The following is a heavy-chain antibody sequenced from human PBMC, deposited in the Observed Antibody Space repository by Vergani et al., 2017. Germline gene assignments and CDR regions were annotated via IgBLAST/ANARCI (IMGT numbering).Heavy chain of an antibody. J-gene: IGHJ6*02. CDR2: IKSKTDGGTT. D-gene: IGHD5-12*01. CDR3: TAEWLRFDNYYYYGMDV. Sequence: EVQLVESGGGLVKPGGSLRLSCAASGFTFSNAWMSWVRQAPGKGLEWVGRIKSKTDGGTTDYAAPVKGRFTITRDDSKNTLYLQMNSLKTEDTAVYYXTAEWLRFDNYYYYGMDVWGQGTTVTVSS. V-gene: IGHV3-15*01. CDR1: GFTFSNAW.